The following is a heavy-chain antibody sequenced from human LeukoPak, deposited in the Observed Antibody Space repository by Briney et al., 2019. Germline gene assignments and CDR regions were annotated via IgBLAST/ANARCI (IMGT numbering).Heavy chain of an antibody. D-gene: IGHD6-19*01. V-gene: IGHV1-2*02. CDR2: INPNSGGT. Sequence: ASVKVSCKASGYTFTGYYMHWVRQAPGQGLEWMGWINPNSGGTNYAQKFQGRVTMTRDTSISTAYMELSRLRSGDTAVYYCARDKEDSSGSVYYFDYWGQGTLVTVSS. J-gene: IGHJ4*02. CDR3: ARDKEDSSGSVYYFDY. CDR1: GYTFTGYY.